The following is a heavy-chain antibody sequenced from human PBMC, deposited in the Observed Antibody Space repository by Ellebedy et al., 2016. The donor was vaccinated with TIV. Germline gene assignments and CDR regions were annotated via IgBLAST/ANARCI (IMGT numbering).Heavy chain of an antibody. CDR3: ASGGASSKYFDH. Sequence: MPGGSPRLSCTVSGGSISSYYWSWIRQPPGKGLEWIAFIHYNGNTNYNPSLKSRVTISVDTSKNQFSLKLNSVTAADTAMYYCASGGASSKYFDHWGQGTLVTVSS. CDR2: IHYNGNT. CDR1: GGSISSYY. J-gene: IGHJ4*02. V-gene: IGHV4-59*01. D-gene: IGHD3-16*01.